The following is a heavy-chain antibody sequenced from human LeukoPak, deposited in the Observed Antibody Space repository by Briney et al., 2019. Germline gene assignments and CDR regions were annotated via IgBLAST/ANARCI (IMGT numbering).Heavy chain of an antibody. CDR1: GFTFSSYA. V-gene: IGHV3-30*04. D-gene: IGHD6-13*01. Sequence: GGSLRLSCAASGFTFSSYAMHWVRQAPGKGLKWVAVTSFDGSDNYYADSVKGRFTISRDNSKNTLYLQMNSLRPDDTAEYYCARTRKQQLVPYYFDYWGQGTLVTVSS. J-gene: IGHJ4*02. CDR2: TSFDGSDN. CDR3: ARTRKQQLVPYYFDY.